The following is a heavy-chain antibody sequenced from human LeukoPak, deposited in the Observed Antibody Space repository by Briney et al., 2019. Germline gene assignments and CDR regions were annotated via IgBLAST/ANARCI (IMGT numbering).Heavy chain of an antibody. CDR1: GFTFRSYA. V-gene: IGHV3-48*02. J-gene: IGHJ3*02. CDR3: ARTSMRAFDI. D-gene: IGHD2/OR15-2a*01. CDR2: ISSSSSTI. Sequence: GGSLRLSCGASGFTFRSYAMNWVRQAPGKGLEWVSYISSSSSTIYYADSVKGRFTISRDSGKNSLYLQMNSLRDEDTAVYYCARTSMRAFDIWGQGTMVTVSS.